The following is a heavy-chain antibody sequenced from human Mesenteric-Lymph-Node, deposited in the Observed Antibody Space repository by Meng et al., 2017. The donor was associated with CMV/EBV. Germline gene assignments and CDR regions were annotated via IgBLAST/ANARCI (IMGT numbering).Heavy chain of an antibody. Sequence: SVKVSCKASGGTFSNYAISWVRQAPGQGLEWMGGSIPIFDIANYAQKFQGRVTITADKSTSTAYMELSSLRSEDTAVYYCARTLVPPEVIRKLGRGSGYYTTHYYYTMDVWGQGTTVTVSS. D-gene: IGHD3-3*01. J-gene: IGHJ6*02. CDR2: SIPIFDIA. CDR1: GGTFSNYA. CDR3: ARTLVPPEVIRKLGRGSGYYTTHYYYTMDV. V-gene: IGHV1-69*10.